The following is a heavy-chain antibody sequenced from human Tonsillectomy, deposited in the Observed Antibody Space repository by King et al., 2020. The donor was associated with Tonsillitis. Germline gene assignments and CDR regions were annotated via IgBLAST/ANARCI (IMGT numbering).Heavy chain of an antibody. V-gene: IGHV3-20*04. CDR3: ARGPNARXXGWHFDC. Sequence: VQLVESGGDVVRPGGSLRLSCAASGFSFDDYGLNWVRQAPGKGLEWVSGINWSGGSTAYTDSVKGRFTISRDNAKNSLYLQMNSLRAEDTALYYCARGPNARXXGWHFDCWGXGTLVTVXX. J-gene: IGHJ4*02. CDR1: GFSFDDYG. D-gene: IGHD6-19*01. CDR2: INWSGGST.